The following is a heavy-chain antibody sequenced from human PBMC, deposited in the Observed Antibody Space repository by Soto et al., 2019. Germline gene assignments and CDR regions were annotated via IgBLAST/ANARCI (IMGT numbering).Heavy chain of an antibody. J-gene: IGHJ6*02. CDR3: VRQGFGRLHGLVDV. CDR1: DDSSSNYK. CDR2: IDSNGGT. V-gene: IGHV4-59*08. D-gene: IGHD3-10*01. Sequence: QVQLQESGPGLVKPSETLSLTCTVSDDSSSNYKWSWIRQPPGRRLEWIGYIDSNGGTSYNPSLQSRVTISIDPSTKQFFLKRSSVTAADTAVYYCVRQGFGRLHGLVDVWGQGTTVTVSS.